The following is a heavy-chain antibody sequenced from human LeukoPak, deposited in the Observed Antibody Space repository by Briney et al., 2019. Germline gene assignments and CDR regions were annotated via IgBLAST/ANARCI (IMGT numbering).Heavy chain of an antibody. D-gene: IGHD3-9*01. CDR3: ARDPPYYDILTGYYPNRYYYYGMDV. J-gene: IGHJ6*02. CDR1: GFTFSSYS. V-gene: IGHV3-48*04. Sequence: PGGSLRLSCAASGFTFSSYSMNWVRQAPGKGLEWVSYISSSSSTIYYADSVKGRFTISRDNAKNSLYLQMNSLRAEDTAVYYCARDPPYYDILTGYYPNRYYYYGMDVWGQGTTVTVSS. CDR2: ISSSSSTI.